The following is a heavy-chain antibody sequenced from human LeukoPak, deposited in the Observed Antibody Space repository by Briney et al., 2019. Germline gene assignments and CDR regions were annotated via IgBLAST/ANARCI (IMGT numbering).Heavy chain of an antibody. Sequence: GGSLRLPCAASGFTLNNYVMHWVRQAPGKGLVWVSRLNSDGSITSYADSVKGRFTISRDNAKNTLYLQMNSLRADDTAVYFCVRDSNFKIDYWGQGTLVTVSS. D-gene: IGHD5-24*01. V-gene: IGHV3-74*01. CDR3: VRDSNFKIDY. CDR1: GFTLNNYV. CDR2: LNSDGSIT. J-gene: IGHJ4*02.